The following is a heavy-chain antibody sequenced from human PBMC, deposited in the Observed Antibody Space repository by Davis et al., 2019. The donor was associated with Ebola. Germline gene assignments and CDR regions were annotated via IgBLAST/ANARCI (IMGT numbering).Heavy chain of an antibody. D-gene: IGHD3-16*02. V-gene: IGHV4-59*08. CDR1: GGSISSYY. Sequence: MPGGSLRLSCTVSGGSISSYYWSWIRQPPGKGLEWIGYIYYSGSTNYNPSLKSRVTISVDTSKNQFSLKLSSVTAADTAVYYCARLPGDYVWGSYRIDAFDIWGQGTMVTVSS. CDR3: ARLPGDYVWGSYRIDAFDI. CDR2: IYYSGST. J-gene: IGHJ3*02.